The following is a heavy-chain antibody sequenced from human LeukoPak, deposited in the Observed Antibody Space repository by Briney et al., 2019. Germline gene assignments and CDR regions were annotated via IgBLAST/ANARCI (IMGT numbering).Heavy chain of an antibody. CDR1: GYTFTGYY. Sequence: ASVKVSCKASGYTFTGYYMHWVRQAPGQGLEWMGWINPNSGGTNYAQKFQGWVTMTRDTSISTAYMELSRLRSDDTAVYYCAKDIILRWSPFGYWGQGTLVTVSS. J-gene: IGHJ4*02. V-gene: IGHV1-2*04. CDR3: AKDIILRWSPFGY. CDR2: INPNSGGT. D-gene: IGHD4-23*01.